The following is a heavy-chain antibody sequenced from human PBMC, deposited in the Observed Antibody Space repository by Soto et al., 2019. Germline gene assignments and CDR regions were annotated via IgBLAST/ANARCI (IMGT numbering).Heavy chain of an antibody. D-gene: IGHD1-26*01. CDR1: GGTFSSYT. CDR2: ITPTLNIA. Sequence: QLQLVQSGAAVREPGSSVKVSCKASGGTFSSYTVIWVRQAPGQGLEWMGGITPTLNIAKYAEKFQGRVTITADESTSTVNMHLSSLRSEDTAVYFCARGYYSGSNPSSVDYWGQGTLVAVSS. V-gene: IGHV1-69*01. CDR3: ARGYYSGSNPSSVDY. J-gene: IGHJ4*02.